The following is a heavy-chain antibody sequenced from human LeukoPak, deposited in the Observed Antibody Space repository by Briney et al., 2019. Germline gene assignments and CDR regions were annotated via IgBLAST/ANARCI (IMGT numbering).Heavy chain of an antibody. D-gene: IGHD3-16*01. J-gene: IGHJ6*02. V-gene: IGHV3-30-3*01. Sequence: GGSLRLSCAASGFTFSSYAMHWVRQAPGKGLEWVAVISYDGSNKYYADSVKGRFTISSDNSKNTLYLQMNSLRAEDTAVYYCARDPAFGAVDGMDVWGQGTTVTVSS. CDR3: ARDPAFGAVDGMDV. CDR2: ISYDGSNK. CDR1: GFTFSSYA.